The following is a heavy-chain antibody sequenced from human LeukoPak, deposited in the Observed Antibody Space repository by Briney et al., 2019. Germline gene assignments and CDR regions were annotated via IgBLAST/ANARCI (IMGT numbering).Heavy chain of an antibody. D-gene: IGHD2-2*01. CDR3: ARARYCSSSSCQYFDY. J-gene: IGHJ4*02. CDR2: IKQDGNEK. V-gene: IGHV3-7*04. Sequence: GGSLRLSCVASGFTFSTYWMSWVRQAPGRGLEWVANIKQDGNEKYYVDSVKGRFTISRDNAKNSLYLQMNSLRAKDTAVYYCARARYCSSSSCQYFDYWGQGTLVTVSS. CDR1: GFTFSTYW.